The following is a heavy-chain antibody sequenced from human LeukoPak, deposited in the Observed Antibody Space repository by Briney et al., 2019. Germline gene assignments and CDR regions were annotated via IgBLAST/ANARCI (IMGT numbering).Heavy chain of an antibody. CDR3: ARIPEYYYYMDV. CDR1: GYTFTSYG. CDR2: ISAYNGNT. J-gene: IGHJ6*03. D-gene: IGHD1-14*01. Sequence: ASVKVSYKASGYTFTSYGISWVRQASGQGLEWMGWISAYNGNTNYAQKLQGRVTMTTDTSTSTAYMELRSLRSDDTAVYYCARIPEYYYYMDVWGKGTTVTVSS. V-gene: IGHV1-18*01.